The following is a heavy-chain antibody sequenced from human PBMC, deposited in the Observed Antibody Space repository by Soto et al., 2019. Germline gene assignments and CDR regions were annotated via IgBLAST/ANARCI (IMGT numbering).Heavy chain of an antibody. D-gene: IGHD3-10*01. Sequence: ASVNVSCKASGYTFTGYYMHWVRQAPGQGLEWMGWINPNSGGTNYAQKFQGWVTMTRDTSISTAYMELSRLRSDDTAVYYCARKRAGWFGELFPDDAFDIWGQGTMVTVPS. J-gene: IGHJ3*02. V-gene: IGHV1-2*04. CDR1: GYTFTGYY. CDR2: INPNSGGT. CDR3: ARKRAGWFGELFPDDAFDI.